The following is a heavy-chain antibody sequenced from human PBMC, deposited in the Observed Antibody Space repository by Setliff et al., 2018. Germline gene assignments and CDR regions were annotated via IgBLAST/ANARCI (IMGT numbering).Heavy chain of an antibody. CDR1: GYTFTNYG. CDR3: SRLVRYCSKTTCQTASGAEV. V-gene: IGHV1-18*01. CDR2: ISAYTGNT. Sequence: ASVKVSCKASGYTFTNYGISWVRQAPGQGLEWMGWISAYTGNTYSAQKFQGRLTMTTDTSTTTAYMELRSLRSDDTAVYYCSRLVRYCSKTTCQTASGAEVWGQGTLVTVSS. J-gene: IGHJ4*02. D-gene: IGHD2-8*01.